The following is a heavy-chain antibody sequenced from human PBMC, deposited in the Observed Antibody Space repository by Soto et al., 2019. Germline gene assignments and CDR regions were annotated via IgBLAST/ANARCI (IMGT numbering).Heavy chain of an antibody. V-gene: IGHV3-33*01. CDR2: IWYDGSNK. CDR3: ARDTYYYYGSGSYYSEYFDY. J-gene: IGHJ4*02. D-gene: IGHD3-10*01. CDR1: GFTFSSYG. Sequence: GGSLRLSCAASGFTFSSYGMHWVRQAPGKGLEWVAVIWYDGSNKYYADSVKGRFTISRDNSKNTLYLQMNSLRAEDTAVYYCARDTYYYYGSGSYYSEYFDYWGQGTLVTV.